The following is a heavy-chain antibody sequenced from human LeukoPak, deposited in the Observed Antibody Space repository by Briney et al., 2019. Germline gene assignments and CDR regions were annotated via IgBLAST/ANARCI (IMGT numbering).Heavy chain of an antibody. Sequence: SGPTLVNPTQTLTLTCTFSGFSLSTSGVGVGWIRQPPGKALEWLALIYWNDDKRYSPSLRSRLTITKDTSKNQVVLTMTNMDPVDTATYYCVHKGGCSGGSCYANWGQGTLVTVSS. CDR1: GFSLSTSGVG. V-gene: IGHV2-5*01. CDR2: IYWNDDK. J-gene: IGHJ4*02. D-gene: IGHD2-15*01. CDR3: VHKGGCSGGSCYAN.